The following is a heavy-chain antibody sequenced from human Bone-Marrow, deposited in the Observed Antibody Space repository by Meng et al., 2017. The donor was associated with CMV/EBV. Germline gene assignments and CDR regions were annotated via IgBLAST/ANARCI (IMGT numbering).Heavy chain of an antibody. V-gene: IGHV3-23*03. Sequence: GGSLRLSCAASGFTFSSYAMSWVRQAPGKGLEWVSVIYSGGSSTYYADSVKGRFTISRDNSKNTLYLQMNSLRAEDTAVYYCAKGWSGYHNWFDPWGPGTRVTCYS. CDR2: IYSGGSST. D-gene: IGHD3-3*01. J-gene: IGHJ5*02. CDR1: GFTFSSYA. CDR3: AKGWSGYHNWFDP.